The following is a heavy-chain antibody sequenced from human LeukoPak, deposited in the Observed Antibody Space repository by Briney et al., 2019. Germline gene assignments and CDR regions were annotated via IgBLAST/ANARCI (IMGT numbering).Heavy chain of an antibody. V-gene: IGHV4-4*07. J-gene: IGHJ4*02. Sequence: SETLSLTCTVSGGSISSYYWSWIRQPAGKGLEWIGRIYTSGSTNYNPSLKSRVTMSVDTSKNQFSLKLSSVTAADTAVYYCARDLRCGSGGSCYSQYYLDYWGQGTLVTVSS. CDR2: IYTSGST. D-gene: IGHD2-15*01. CDR1: GGSISSYY. CDR3: ARDLRCGSGGSCYSQYYLDY.